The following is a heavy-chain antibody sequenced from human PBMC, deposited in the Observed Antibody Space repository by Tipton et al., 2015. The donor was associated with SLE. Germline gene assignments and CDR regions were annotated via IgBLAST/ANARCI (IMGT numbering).Heavy chain of an antibody. V-gene: IGHV3-66*01. CDR3: AKEGIRGGWYCFDY. J-gene: IGHJ4*02. CDR1: GLAVSRNY. D-gene: IGHD6-19*01. CDR2: IYSDGST. Sequence: SLRLSCAATGLAVSRNYMAWLRQAPGKGLEWVSVIYSDGSTYYADSVKGRFTISRDNSKNTLYLQMNSLRAEDTAVYYCAKEGIRGGWYCFDYWGQGTLVTVSS.